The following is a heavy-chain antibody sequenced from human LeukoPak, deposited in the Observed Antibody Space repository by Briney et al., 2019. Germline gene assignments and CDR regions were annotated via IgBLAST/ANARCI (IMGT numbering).Heavy chain of an antibody. CDR3: ARSGDIVVVPAAKYYFDY. CDR1: GGTFSSYA. D-gene: IGHD2-2*01. CDR2: IIPIFGTA. J-gene: IGHJ4*02. Sequence: SVKVSCKASGGTFSSYAISWVRQAPGQGLEWMGGIIPIFGTANYAQKFQGRVTITADESTSTAYMELSSLRSEDTAVSYCARSGDIVVVPAAKYYFDYWGQGTLVTVSS. V-gene: IGHV1-69*01.